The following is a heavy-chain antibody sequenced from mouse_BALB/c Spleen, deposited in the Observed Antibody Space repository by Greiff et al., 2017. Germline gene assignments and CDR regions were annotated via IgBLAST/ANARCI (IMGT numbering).Heavy chain of an antibody. Sequence: EVQVVESGGGLVKPGGSLKLSCAASGFTFSSYAMSWVRQTPEKRLEWVASISSGGSTYYPASVKGRFTISRDNARNIRYLQMSSLRSEDTAMYYCARGLGFAYWGQGTLVTVSA. V-gene: IGHV5-6-5*01. D-gene: IGHD2-10*02. CDR2: ISSGGST. CDR1: GFTFSSYA. CDR3: ARGLGFAY. J-gene: IGHJ3*01.